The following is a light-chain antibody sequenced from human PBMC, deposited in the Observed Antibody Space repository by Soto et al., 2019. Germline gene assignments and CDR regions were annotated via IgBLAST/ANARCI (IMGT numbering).Light chain of an antibody. CDR3: QHYNELPLT. V-gene: IGKV3-20*01. CDR2: GAS. CDR1: QSLRSSY. Sequence: EVVLTQSPNTLSLSPGERATLSCWASQSLRSSYLAWYQRKPGQAPRLLMFGASRRATGIPDRFNGSGSGTDFILTISSLQSEDFAVYYCQHYNELPLTFGGGTKVEIK. J-gene: IGKJ4*01.